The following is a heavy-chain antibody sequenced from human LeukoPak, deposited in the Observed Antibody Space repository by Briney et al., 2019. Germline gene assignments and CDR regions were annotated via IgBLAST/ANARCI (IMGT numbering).Heavy chain of an antibody. Sequence: GGSLRLSCAASGFTFSKYSMSWVRQAPGKGLEWVADINHGGRGTLYADSVRGRFTISRENTKNSLFMQMNILRAENTACYYCAGEANGDYVGGFEMWGPGTKVTVS. V-gene: IGHV3-7*03. CDR1: GFTFSKYS. D-gene: IGHD4-17*01. CDR2: INHGGRGT. CDR3: AGEANGDYVGGFEM. J-gene: IGHJ3*02.